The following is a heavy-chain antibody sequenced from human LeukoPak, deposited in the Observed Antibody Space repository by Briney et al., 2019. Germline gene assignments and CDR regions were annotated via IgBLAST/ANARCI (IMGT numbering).Heavy chain of an antibody. CDR3: ARDSYGMDV. CDR1: GFTFSSYW. V-gene: IGHV3-74*01. J-gene: IGHJ6*02. Sequence: GGSLRLSCAASGFTFSSYWMHWVRQAPGKGLEWVSLIYSDDNTRYADSVKGRFTISRDNSKNTLYLQMNSLRAEDTAVYYCARDSYGMDVWGQGTTITVSS. CDR2: IYSDDNT.